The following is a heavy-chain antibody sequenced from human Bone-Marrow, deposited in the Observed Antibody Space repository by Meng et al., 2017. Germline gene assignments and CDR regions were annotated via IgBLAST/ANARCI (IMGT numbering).Heavy chain of an antibody. Sequence: QVQLVQSGAEVKKPGASVKVSCKASGYTFTSYGISWVRQAPGQGLEWMGWISAYNGNTNYAQKFQGRVTITTDESTSTAYMELSSLRSEDTAVYYCAGKTYSSGWGEYFQHWGQGTLVTVSS. J-gene: IGHJ1*01. CDR1: GYTFTSYG. V-gene: IGHV1-18*01. CDR3: AGKTYSSGWGEYFQH. CDR2: ISAYNGNT. D-gene: IGHD6-19*01.